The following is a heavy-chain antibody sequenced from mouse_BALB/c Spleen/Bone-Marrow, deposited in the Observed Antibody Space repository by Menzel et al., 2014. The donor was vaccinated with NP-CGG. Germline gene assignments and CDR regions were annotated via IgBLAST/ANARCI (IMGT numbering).Heavy chain of an antibody. Sequence: DLVKPGASVKLSCKASGYTFTNYWINWIKQRPGQGLEWIGRIAPGSDNTYYNEMFKGKATLTVDTSSSTANMQLRSQSSEDSAVYFCAREDYDNSFAYWGQGTLVTVSA. CDR2: IAPGSDNT. CDR3: AREDYDNSFAY. J-gene: IGHJ3*01. CDR1: GYTFTNYW. D-gene: IGHD2-1*01. V-gene: IGHV1S41*01.